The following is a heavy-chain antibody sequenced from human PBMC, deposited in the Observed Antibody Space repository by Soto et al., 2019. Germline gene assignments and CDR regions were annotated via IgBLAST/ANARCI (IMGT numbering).Heavy chain of an antibody. D-gene: IGHD5-12*01. CDR2: INPNTSGT. CDR3: ARDLWGYSGIKGYFYGMDV. Sequence: QVQLVQSGAEVKKPGASVKVSCEASGYTFTGFYMHWVRQAPGQGPEWMGWINPNTSGTSYAQKFQGWVTLTRDTSINTAYMELSRLSSDDTAVYYCARDLWGYSGIKGYFYGMDVWGQGTTVTISS. J-gene: IGHJ6*02. V-gene: IGHV1-2*04. CDR1: GYTFTGFY.